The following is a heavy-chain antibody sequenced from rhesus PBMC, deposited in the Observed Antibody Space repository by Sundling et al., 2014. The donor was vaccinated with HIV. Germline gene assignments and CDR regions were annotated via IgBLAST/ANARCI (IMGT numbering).Heavy chain of an antibody. J-gene: IGHJ2*01. CDR2: IFGNSATT. Sequence: QVQLQESGPGLVKSSETLSLTCAVSGGSISNTSWWGWIRQPPGKGLEWIGNIFGNSATTYYNPSLKNRVTISKDTSKNQFSLRLSSVTAADTAVYFCARVVDYYWYFDLWGPGTPVTISS. CDR1: GGSISNTSW. CDR3: ARVVDYYWYFDL. V-gene: IGHV4-65*02. D-gene: IGHD4-11*01.